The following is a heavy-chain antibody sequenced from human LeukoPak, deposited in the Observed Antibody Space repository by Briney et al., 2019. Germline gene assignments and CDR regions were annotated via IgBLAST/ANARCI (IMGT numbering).Heavy chain of an antibody. CDR1: GFTFSSYA. J-gene: IGHJ4*02. D-gene: IGHD6-13*01. CDR2: ISYDGSNK. Sequence: RGSLRLSCAASGFTFSSYAMHWVRQAPGKGLEWMAVISYDGSNKYYADSVKGRFTISRDNSKNTLYLQMNSLRAEDTAVYYCARDQAAAGTGYFDYWGQGTLVTVSS. V-gene: IGHV3-30*04. CDR3: ARDQAAAGTGYFDY.